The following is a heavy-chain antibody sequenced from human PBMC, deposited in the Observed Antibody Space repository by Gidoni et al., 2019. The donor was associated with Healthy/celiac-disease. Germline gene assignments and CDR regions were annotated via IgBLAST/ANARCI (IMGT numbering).Heavy chain of an antibody. V-gene: IGHV3-7*01. Sequence: EVQLVESGGGLVQPGGSLSLSCAASGFTFSSYWMSWVRQAPGKGLEWVANIKQDGSEKYYVDSVKGRFTISRDNAKNSLYLQMNSLRAEDTAVYYCARTSQDPGRGWFGELDYFDYWGQGTLVTVSS. J-gene: IGHJ4*02. D-gene: IGHD3-10*01. CDR2: IKQDGSEK. CDR1: GFTFSSYW. CDR3: ARTSQDPGRGWFGELDYFDY.